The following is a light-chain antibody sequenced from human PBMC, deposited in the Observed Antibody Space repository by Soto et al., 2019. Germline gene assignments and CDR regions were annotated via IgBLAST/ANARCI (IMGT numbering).Light chain of an antibody. V-gene: IGKV3-20*01. J-gene: IGKJ5*01. Sequence: EIVLTQSPGTLSLSPGERATLSCRASQSVSSTLLAWYQQKPGQAPRLLIYGASNRATGIPDRFSGSGSGTDFTLTITRLESEDFAVYYCQQYGSSPITFGQGTRLDIK. CDR3: QQYGSSPIT. CDR1: QSVSSTL. CDR2: GAS.